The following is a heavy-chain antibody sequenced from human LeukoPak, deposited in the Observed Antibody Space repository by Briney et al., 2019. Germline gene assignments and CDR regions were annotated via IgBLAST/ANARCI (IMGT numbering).Heavy chain of an antibody. CDR1: GYTFTGYY. J-gene: IGHJ4*02. D-gene: IGHD1-26*01. Sequence: ASVKLSCKASGYTFTGYYMHWVRQAPGPGLEWMGWINPNSGGTNYSQHSQGRVTMTRVPTISTAYLELSSLRTDDQAVYYCAREDSRSSDFDYWGQGALVSVSS. CDR2: INPNSGGT. CDR3: AREDSRSSDFDY. V-gene: IGHV1-2*02.